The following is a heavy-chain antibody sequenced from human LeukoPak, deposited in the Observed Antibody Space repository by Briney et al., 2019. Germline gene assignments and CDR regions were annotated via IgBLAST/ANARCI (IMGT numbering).Heavy chain of an antibody. V-gene: IGHV3-48*03. CDR2: FAGSDTTK. CDR3: TTLGYHFDS. Sequence: PGGSLRLSCAASGFDFGAYEMNWVRQAPGKGLEWVAYFAGSDTTKYYADSVRGRFTISRDNAKKSLYLQMNSLRAEDTALYYCTTLGYHFDSWGQGTLVTVSS. CDR1: GFDFGAYE. D-gene: IGHD3-22*01. J-gene: IGHJ4*02.